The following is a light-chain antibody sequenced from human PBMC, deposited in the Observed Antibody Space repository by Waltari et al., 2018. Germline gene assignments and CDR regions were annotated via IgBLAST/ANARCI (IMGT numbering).Light chain of an antibody. CDR2: GAS. V-gene: IGKV3-15*01. J-gene: IGKJ1*01. CDR1: QSVGTN. CDR3: QQYHNWPPWA. Sequence: DIVMTQSPATLSVSPGERATLSCRASQSVGTNLAWYQQRPGQAPRPLLYGASSRATGIPARFSGSGSGTDFTITINSLQPEDFALYYCQQYHNWPPWAFGQGTKVEIK.